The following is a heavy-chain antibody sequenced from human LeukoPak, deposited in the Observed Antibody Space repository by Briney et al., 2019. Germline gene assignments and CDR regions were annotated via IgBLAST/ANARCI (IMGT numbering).Heavy chain of an antibody. Sequence: ASVKVSCKVSGYTLTELSIHWVRQAPGKGLEWMGGFDPEDGETIYAQKFQGRVTMTEDTSTDTAYMELSGLRSEDTAVYYCATGAYCSSTSCYRSYYYYYYMDVWGKGTTVTVSS. D-gene: IGHD2-2*01. CDR1: GYTLTELS. J-gene: IGHJ6*03. CDR3: ATGAYCSSTSCYRSYYYYYYMDV. V-gene: IGHV1-24*01. CDR2: FDPEDGET.